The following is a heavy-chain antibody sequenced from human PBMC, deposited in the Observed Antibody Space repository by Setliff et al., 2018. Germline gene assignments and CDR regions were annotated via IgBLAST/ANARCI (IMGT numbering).Heavy chain of an antibody. CDR3: AKEKGSYYDSSGLPDY. CDR1: GFTFSSSA. V-gene: IGHV3-23*01. J-gene: IGHJ4*02. Sequence: GSLRLSCAASGFTFSSSAMAWVRQAPGKGLEWVSAISSTITSTYYADSVKGRFTISRDNSKNTLYLQMNSLRAEDTAVYYCAKEKGSYYDSSGLPDYWGQGTLVTVSS. D-gene: IGHD3-22*01. CDR2: ISSTITST.